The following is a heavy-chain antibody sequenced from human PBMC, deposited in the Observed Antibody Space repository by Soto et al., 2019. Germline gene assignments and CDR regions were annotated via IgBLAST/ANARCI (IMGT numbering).Heavy chain of an antibody. CDR1: GFSLSTYDMG. V-gene: IGHV2-5*02. Sequence: QITLKESGPTLVRPAQTLTLTCDFSGFSLSTYDMGVAWIRQPPGKALEWLALIYWDDDKRYSPSLKDRLAISKDTSSNQVVLTITNMDPGDTATYFCAHAGDYDLLTFDHWGPGTLVTVPS. J-gene: IGHJ4*02. CDR3: AHAGDYDLLTFDH. CDR2: IYWDDDK. D-gene: IGHD4-17*01.